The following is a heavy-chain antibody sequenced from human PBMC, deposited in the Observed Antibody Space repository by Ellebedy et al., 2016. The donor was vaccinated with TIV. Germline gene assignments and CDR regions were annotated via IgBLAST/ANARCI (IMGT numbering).Heavy chain of an antibody. CDR2: ISSDGSNK. CDR3: VRGGSSGSSDY. Sequence: GGSLRLSXVASGFTFRSHGIYWVRQAPGKGLEWVAVISSDGSNKYYADSVKGRFTISRDNSKNTLYLQMNSLRTDDMAVYYCVRGGSSGSSDYWGQGTLVTVSS. V-gene: IGHV3-30*03. J-gene: IGHJ4*02. D-gene: IGHD3-10*01. CDR1: GFTFRSHG.